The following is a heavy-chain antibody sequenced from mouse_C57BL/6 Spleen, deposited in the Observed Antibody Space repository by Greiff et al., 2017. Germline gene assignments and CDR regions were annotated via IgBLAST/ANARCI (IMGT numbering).Heavy chain of an antibody. CDR3: AKNGYDGGYWYFDV. CDR2: ISSGSSTI. J-gene: IGHJ1*03. D-gene: IGHD2-2*01. CDR1: GFTFSDYG. V-gene: IGHV5-17*01. Sequence: EVKLMESGGGLVKPGGSLKLSCAASGFTFSDYGMHWVRQAPEKGLEWVAYISSGSSTIYYADTVKGRFPISRDNAKHTLFLQMTSLRSEDTAMYYCAKNGYDGGYWYFDVWGTGTTVTVSS.